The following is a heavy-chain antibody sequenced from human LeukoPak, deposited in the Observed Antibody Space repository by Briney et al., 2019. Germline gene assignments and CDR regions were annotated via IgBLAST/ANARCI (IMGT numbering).Heavy chain of an antibody. Sequence: ASVKVSCKASGYTFTNYDINWVRQASGQGLEWMGWMNPNSGNTGSAQKFQGRVTMTSDTSISTAYMELSSLRSEDTAVYYCARGLRREQQLLRAFDYWGQGTPVTVSS. V-gene: IGHV1-8*01. CDR2: MNPNSGNT. CDR1: GYTFTNYD. J-gene: IGHJ4*02. CDR3: ARGLRREQQLLRAFDY. D-gene: IGHD6-13*01.